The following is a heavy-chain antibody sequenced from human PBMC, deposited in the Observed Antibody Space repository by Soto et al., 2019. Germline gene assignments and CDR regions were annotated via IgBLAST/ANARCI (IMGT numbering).Heavy chain of an antibody. CDR2: IYYSGST. V-gene: IGHV4-39*01. CDR1: GGSISSSSYY. J-gene: IGHJ6*02. D-gene: IGHD6-19*01. CDR3: ARWYSSGWYPGYYYGMDV. Sequence: PSETLSLTCTVSGGSISSSSYYWGWIRQPPGKGLEWIGSIYYSGSTYYSPSLKSRVTISVDTSKNQFSLKLSSVTAADTAVYYCARWYSSGWYPGYYYGMDVWGQGTTVTVS.